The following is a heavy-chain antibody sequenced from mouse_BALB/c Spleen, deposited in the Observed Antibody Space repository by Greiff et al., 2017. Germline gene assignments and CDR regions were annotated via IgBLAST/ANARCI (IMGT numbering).Heavy chain of an antibody. J-gene: IGHJ3*01. Sequence: VQLQESGAELARPGASVKLSCTASGYTFTSYCMQWVKQRPGQGLEWIGAIYPGDGDTRYTQKFKGKATLTADKSSSTAYMQLSSLASEESAVYDCARGAYGSSYDWFAYWGQGSLVTVAA. D-gene: IGHD1-1*01. CDR3: ARGAYGSSYDWFAY. CDR2: IYPGDGDT. V-gene: IGHV1-87*01. CDR1: GYTFTSYC.